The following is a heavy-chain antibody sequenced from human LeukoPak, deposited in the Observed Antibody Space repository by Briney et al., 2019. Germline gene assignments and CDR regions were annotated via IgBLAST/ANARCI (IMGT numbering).Heavy chain of an antibody. CDR2: ISGDAGTA. D-gene: IGHD3-22*01. J-gene: IGHJ5*01. CDR3: ATVNFYYDDDGYLPFDHWRQRRLVVISSPSNKGPS. V-gene: IGHV3-48*03. Sequence: GGSRRLSCEASGFTFRTYSMNCVRQAAGKGLEWISYISGDAGTANYAEFVKGRFTISRDNAKSSLLLQLEGLRAEDTALYYCATVNFYYDDDGYLPFDHWRQRRLVVISSPSNKGPSWG. CDR1: GFTFRTYS.